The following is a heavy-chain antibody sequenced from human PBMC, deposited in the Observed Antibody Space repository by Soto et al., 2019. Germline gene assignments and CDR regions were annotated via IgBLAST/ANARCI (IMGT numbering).Heavy chain of an antibody. CDR2: IYYSGST. D-gene: IGHD5-12*01. J-gene: IGHJ4*02. Sequence: QVQLQESGPGLVKPSQTLSLTCTVSGGSISSGGYYWSWIRQHPGKGLEWIGYIYYSGSTYYNPSLKSRVTISVDPSKNQFSLKLSSVTAADTAVYYCARDRSGYDSSPRFDYWGQGTLVTVSS. CDR1: GGSISSGGYY. CDR3: ARDRSGYDSSPRFDY. V-gene: IGHV4-31*03.